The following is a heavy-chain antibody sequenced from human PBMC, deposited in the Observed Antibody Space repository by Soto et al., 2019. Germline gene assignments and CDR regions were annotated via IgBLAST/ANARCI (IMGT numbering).Heavy chain of an antibody. CDR1: GFTFGDYA. Sequence: GGSLRLSCTGSGFTFGDYAMSWFRQAPGKGLEWVGFIRSKTYDETTEYAASVKGRFTISRDDSKTIAYLQMYSLKTEDTAVYYCARGLYYYDTNGYSYFDYCGEGTVVTLSS. V-gene: IGHV3-49*03. D-gene: IGHD3-22*01. CDR2: IRSKTYDETT. CDR3: ARGLYYYDTNGYSYFDY. J-gene: IGHJ4*02.